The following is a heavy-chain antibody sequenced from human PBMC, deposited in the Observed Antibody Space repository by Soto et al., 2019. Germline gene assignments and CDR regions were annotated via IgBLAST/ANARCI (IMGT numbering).Heavy chain of an antibody. Sequence: PGGSLRLSCAASGFIFSSYVMHWVRQAPGKGLEWVAGISDDGTNKYYADSAKGRFTVSRDNSKNTLYLQLNSLRVEDTAVYYCARARVARATLLYWGQGTPVTVSS. CDR3: ARARVARATLLY. J-gene: IGHJ4*02. CDR2: ISDDGTNK. CDR1: GFIFSSYV. D-gene: IGHD1-26*01. V-gene: IGHV3-30-3*01.